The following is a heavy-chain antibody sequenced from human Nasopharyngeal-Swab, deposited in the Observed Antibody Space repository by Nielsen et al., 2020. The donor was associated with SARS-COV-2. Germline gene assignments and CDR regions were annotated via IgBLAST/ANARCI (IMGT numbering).Heavy chain of an antibody. Sequence: GESLKISCAASGFSFSTYWMTWVRQAPGKGLEWVANIKQDGSEKYYVDSVKGRFTVPRDNPKNLLYLQVNSLRAEDTAVYYCARQGVFVPAYFHQYYMDVWGKGTTVTSP. CDR2: IKQDGSEK. CDR1: GFSFSTYW. V-gene: IGHV3-7*03. D-gene: IGHD3-16*02. J-gene: IGHJ6*03. CDR3: ARQGVFVPAYFHQYYMDV.